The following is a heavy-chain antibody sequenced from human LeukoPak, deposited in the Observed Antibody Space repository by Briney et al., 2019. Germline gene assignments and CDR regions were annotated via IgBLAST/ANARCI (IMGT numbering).Heavy chain of an antibody. V-gene: IGHV4-34*01. Sequence: PSETLSLTCAVYGGSFSGYCWSWIRQPPGKGLEWIGEINHSGSTNYNPSLKSRVTISVDTSKNQFSLKLSSVTAADTAVYYCARVGGYGRAGSLLPSRWSAEYFQHWGQGTLVTVSS. J-gene: IGHJ1*01. CDR3: ARVGGYGRAGSLLPSRWSAEYFQH. CDR1: GGSFSGYC. CDR2: INHSGST. D-gene: IGHD6-13*01.